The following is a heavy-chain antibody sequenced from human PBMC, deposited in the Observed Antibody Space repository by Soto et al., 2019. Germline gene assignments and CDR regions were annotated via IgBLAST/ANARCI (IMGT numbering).Heavy chain of an antibody. CDR2: ISSSSSYI. CDR3: ARDMGIVVVPAAIPSYGMDV. CDR1: GFTFSSYS. Sequence: GGSLRLSCAASGFTFSSYSMNWVRQAPGKGLEWVSSISSSSSYIYYADSVKGRFTISRDNAKNSLYLQMNSLRAEDTAVYYCARDMGIVVVPAAIPSYGMDVWGQGTTVTVSS. D-gene: IGHD2-2*02. J-gene: IGHJ6*02. V-gene: IGHV3-21*01.